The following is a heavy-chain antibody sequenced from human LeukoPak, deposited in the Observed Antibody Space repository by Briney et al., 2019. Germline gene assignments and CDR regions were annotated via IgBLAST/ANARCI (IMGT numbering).Heavy chain of an antibody. J-gene: IGHJ5*02. CDR1: GGSINSYY. CDR2: IYYSGST. Sequence: SETLSLTCTVSGGSINSYYWSWMRQPPGKGLEWIGYIYYSGSTDYNPSLKSRVTISVDTSKNQLSLKLSSVTAADTAVYYCARHLVSNQLLVHYNWFDPWGQGTQVTVSA. CDR3: ARHLVSNQLLVHYNWFDP. D-gene: IGHD6-13*01. V-gene: IGHV4-59*08.